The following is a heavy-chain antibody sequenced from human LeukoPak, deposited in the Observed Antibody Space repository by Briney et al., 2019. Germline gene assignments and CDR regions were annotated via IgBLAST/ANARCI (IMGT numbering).Heavy chain of an antibody. D-gene: IGHD6-13*01. CDR2: ISAYNGNT. J-gene: IGHJ4*02. CDR3: ARGTSSSFDY. CDR1: GYTFINYG. Sequence: ASVKVSCKASGYTFINYGISLVRKAPGQGLEWMGWISAYNGNTNYAQNLQGRVTMTTDTSTSTAYMELRSLRSDDTAVYYCARGTSSSFDYWGQGTLVTVSS. V-gene: IGHV1-18*01.